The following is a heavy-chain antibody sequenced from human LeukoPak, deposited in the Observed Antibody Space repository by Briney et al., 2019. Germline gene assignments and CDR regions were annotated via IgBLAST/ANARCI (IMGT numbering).Heavy chain of an antibody. Sequence: SETLSLTCTVSGGSISSGSYYWSWIRQPAGKGLEWIGRIYTSGSTNYNPSLKSRVTISVDTSKNQFSLKLSSVTAADTAVYYCARGRPHWRYFEPSYYMDVWGKGTTVTVSS. D-gene: IGHD3-9*01. CDR2: IYTSGST. J-gene: IGHJ6*03. CDR1: GGSISSGSYY. V-gene: IGHV4-61*02. CDR3: ARGRPHWRYFEPSYYMDV.